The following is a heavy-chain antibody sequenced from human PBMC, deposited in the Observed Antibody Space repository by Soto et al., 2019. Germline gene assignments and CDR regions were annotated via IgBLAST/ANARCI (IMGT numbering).Heavy chain of an antibody. V-gene: IGHV4-59*08. CDR3: AKGFGNYWAFDY. D-gene: IGHD1-26*01. CDR2: IYYSGST. CDR1: GGSISSYY. J-gene: IGHJ4*02. Sequence: SETLSLTCTVSGGSISSYYWSWIRQPPGKGLEWIGYIYYSGSTNYNPSLKSRVTISVDTSKNQFSLKLSSVTAADTAVYYCAKGFGNYWAFDYWGQGTLVTVS.